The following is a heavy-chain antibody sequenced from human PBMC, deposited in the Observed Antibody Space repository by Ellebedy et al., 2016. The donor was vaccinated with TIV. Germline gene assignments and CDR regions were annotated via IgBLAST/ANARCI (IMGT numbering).Heavy chain of an antibody. CDR1: GGSIRSYY. V-gene: IGHV4-59*08. CDR2: IYYSSNH. Sequence: MPSETLSLTCNVSGGSIRSYYWSWIRQSPGKGLEWIGYIYYSSNHNYNPSLKSRVSMSVDTSKNQFSMKLSSVSAEDTAVYYCAGTNTGGYWTFDYWGQGTLVSVSS. J-gene: IGHJ4*02. CDR3: AGTNTGGYWTFDY. D-gene: IGHD2-8*02.